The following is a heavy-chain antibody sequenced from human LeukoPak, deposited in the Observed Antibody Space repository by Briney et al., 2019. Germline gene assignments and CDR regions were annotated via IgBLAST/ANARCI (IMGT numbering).Heavy chain of an antibody. J-gene: IGHJ5*02. CDR3: ARDRLELRRLNWFDP. Sequence: GRSLRLSCAASGFTFSSYAMHWVRQAPGKGLEWVAVISYDGSNKYYADSVKGRFTISRDNSKNTLYLQMNSLRAEDTAVYYCARDRLELRRLNWFDPWGQGTLVTVSS. CDR2: ISYDGSNK. D-gene: IGHD1-7*01. CDR1: GFTFSSYA. V-gene: IGHV3-30*01.